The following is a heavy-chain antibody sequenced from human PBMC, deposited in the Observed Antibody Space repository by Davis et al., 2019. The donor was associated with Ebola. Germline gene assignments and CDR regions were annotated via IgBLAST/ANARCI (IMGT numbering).Heavy chain of an antibody. V-gene: IGHV3-23*01. CDR3: AKGRVANFDY. CDR2: ISGSGGST. Sequence: PGGSLRLSCAASGFTFSNYAMSWVRQAPGKGLEWVSAISGSGGSTYYADSVKGRFTISRDNAKNTLYLQMNSLRAEDTAVYYCAKGRVANFDYWGQGTLVTVSS. CDR1: GFTFSNYA. J-gene: IGHJ4*02.